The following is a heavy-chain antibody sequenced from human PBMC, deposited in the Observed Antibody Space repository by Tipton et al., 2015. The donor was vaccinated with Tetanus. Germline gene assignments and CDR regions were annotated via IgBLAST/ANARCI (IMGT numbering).Heavy chain of an antibody. J-gene: IGHJ4*02. CDR1: GYTLSNYG. CDR3: ATFYYGSGSYRGGLRKFDY. CDR2: VSPYNGDT. V-gene: IGHV1-18*01. D-gene: IGHD3-10*01. Sequence: QVQLVQSGAEMKKPGASVKVSCKASGYTLSNYGITWVRQAPGQGLEWMGWVSPYNGDTFFAQNVQGRVTMTTDTSTSTAYMELRTLRSDDTAVYYCATFYYGSGSYRGGLRKFDYWGQGTLVTVSS.